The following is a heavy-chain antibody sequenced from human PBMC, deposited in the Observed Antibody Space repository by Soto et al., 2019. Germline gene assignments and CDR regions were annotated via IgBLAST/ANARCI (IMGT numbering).Heavy chain of an antibody. CDR2: IKSKTDGGTT. D-gene: IGHD3-3*01. Sequence: GSPRICCAACGVTVCNAWMNGVRQEPGKGLEWVGRIKSKTDGGTTDYAAPVKGRFTISRDDSKNTLYLQMNSLKTEDTAVYYCTTEPLYDFWSGYSFDYWGQGTLLTVSS. CDR1: GVTVCNAW. J-gene: IGHJ4*02. CDR3: TTEPLYDFWSGYSFDY. V-gene: IGHV3-15*07.